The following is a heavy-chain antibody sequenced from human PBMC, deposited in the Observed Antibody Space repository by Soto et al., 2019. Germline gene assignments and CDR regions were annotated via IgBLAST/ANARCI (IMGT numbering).Heavy chain of an antibody. CDR2: IYYSGST. J-gene: IGHJ4*02. D-gene: IGHD7-27*01. CDR3: ARGLTGVDY. CDR1: GGSISSYY. V-gene: IGHV4-59*01. Sequence: LSLTCTVSGGSISSYYWSWIRQPPGKGLEWIGYIYYSGSTNYNPSLKSRVTISVDTSKNQFSLKLSSVTAADTAVYYCARGLTGVDYWGQGTLVTVSS.